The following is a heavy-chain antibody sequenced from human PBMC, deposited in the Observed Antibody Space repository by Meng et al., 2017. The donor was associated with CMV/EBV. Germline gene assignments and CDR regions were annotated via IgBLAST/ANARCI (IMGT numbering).Heavy chain of an antibody. D-gene: IGHD3-22*01. CDR3: ARVFWPDYCDRSAYDYVASFDI. CDR2: IYYSGST. CDR1: GGSISSGDYY. V-gene: IGHV4-30-4*08. J-gene: IGHJ3*02. Sequence: LRLSCTVSGGSISSGDYYWSWICQPPGKGLEWTGYIYYSGSTYYNPSLKSRVTISVDTSKTQFSLKLSSVTAADTAVYYCARVFWPDYCDRSAYDYVASFDIWGQGTLVTVSS.